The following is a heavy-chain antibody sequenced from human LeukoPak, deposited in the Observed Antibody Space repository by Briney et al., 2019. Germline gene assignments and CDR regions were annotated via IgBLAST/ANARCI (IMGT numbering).Heavy chain of an antibody. CDR1: GGSISSSSYY. CDR2: VYYDGSA. D-gene: IGHD3-22*01. Sequence: SETLSLTCTVSGGSISSSSYYWGWIRQPPGKGLEWIGSVYYDGSAYYNPSLKSRVTISVDTSKNQVSLKLSSVTAADTAVYYCARGRAQYDSTGYYFWGPGTLVTVSS. V-gene: IGHV4-39*07. J-gene: IGHJ4*02. CDR3: ARGRAQYDSTGYYF.